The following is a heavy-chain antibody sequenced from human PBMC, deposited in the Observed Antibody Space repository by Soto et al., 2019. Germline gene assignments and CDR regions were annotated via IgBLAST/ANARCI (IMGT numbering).Heavy chain of an antibody. CDR2: IYFSGVT. CDR1: GGSISSAGYY. Sequence: QVQLQESGPGLVEPSQTLSLTCTVSGGSISSAGYYWGWIRQRPGKGLEWIGYIYFSGVTYYNPSLESRVTISVDTSKNQFSLRLSSVTAADTAVYYCARDPWRTPPEAAFDVWGQGTKVTVSS. D-gene: IGHD1-1*01. J-gene: IGHJ3*01. V-gene: IGHV4-31*03. CDR3: ARDPWRTPPEAAFDV.